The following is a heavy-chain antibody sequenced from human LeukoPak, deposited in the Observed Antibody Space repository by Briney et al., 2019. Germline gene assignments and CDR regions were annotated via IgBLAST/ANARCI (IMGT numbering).Heavy chain of an antibody. CDR3: ARDGYYDGNFDY. CDR2: ISYDGSNK. Sequence: GGSLRLSCAASGFTFSSYAMSWVRQAPGKGLEWVAVISYDGSNKYYVDSVKGRFTISRDNSKNTLYLQMNSLRAEDTAVYYCARDGYYDGNFDYWGQGTLVTVSS. J-gene: IGHJ4*02. CDR1: GFTFSSYA. V-gene: IGHV3-30-3*01. D-gene: IGHD3-22*01.